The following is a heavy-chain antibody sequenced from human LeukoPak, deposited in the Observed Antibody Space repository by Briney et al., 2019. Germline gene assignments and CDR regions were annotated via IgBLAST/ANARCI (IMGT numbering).Heavy chain of an antibody. J-gene: IGHJ4*02. V-gene: IGHV4-61*02. CDR1: SDSIYSGIYY. CDR3: ARDVDTFFDY. Sequence: SETLSLTCTVSSDSIYSGIYYWSWIRQPAGKGLEWICRIYTSGSTYYNPSRQIRVTKSLATSKNQFSLTLISVTAADTAVYYCARDVDTFFDYWGQGTLVTVSS. CDR2: IYTSGST. D-gene: IGHD5-18*01.